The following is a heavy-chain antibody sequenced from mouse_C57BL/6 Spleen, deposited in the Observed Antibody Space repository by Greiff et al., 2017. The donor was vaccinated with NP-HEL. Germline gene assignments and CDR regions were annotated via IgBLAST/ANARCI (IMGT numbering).Heavy chain of an antibody. V-gene: IGHV1-69*01. J-gene: IGHJ2*01. CDR2: IDPSASCT. Sequence: QVQLQQSGAELVMPGASVKLSCKASGYTLTSYWMHWVKQTPVHGLEWIGEIDPSASCTTYNQKFKGKAILTVDKSSSTAYMQLSSLTSEDSAVYYCARKNSFDYWGQGTTLTVSS. CDR3: ARKNSFDY. CDR1: GYTLTSYW.